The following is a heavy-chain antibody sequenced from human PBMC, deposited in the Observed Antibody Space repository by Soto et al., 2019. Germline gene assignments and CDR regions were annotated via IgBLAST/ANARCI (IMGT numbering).Heavy chain of an antibody. J-gene: IGHJ4*02. CDR3: ARDGGYYYDSSGYS. D-gene: IGHD3-22*01. CDR1: GYTFNTYG. V-gene: IGHV1-2*02. CDR2: INPNSGGT. Sequence: GASVKVSCKPSGYTFNTYGINWVRQAPGQGLEWMGWINPNSGGTNYAQKFQGRVTMTRDTSISTAYMELSRLRSDDTAVYYCARDGGYYYDSSGYSWGQGTLVTVSS.